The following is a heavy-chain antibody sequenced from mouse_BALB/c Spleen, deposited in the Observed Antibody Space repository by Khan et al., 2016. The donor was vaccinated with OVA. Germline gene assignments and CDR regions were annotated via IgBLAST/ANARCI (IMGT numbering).Heavy chain of an antibody. CDR1: GFSLTSYG. Sequence: QMQLEESGPGLVAPSQSLSITCTVSGFSLTSYGVSWVRQSPGKGLEWLGVIWGYGSTNYYSTLISRLIISKDNSKSQVFLKLTGLQTDDTATYYCAKFAPDYYSMDYWGQGTSVTGSS. J-gene: IGHJ4*01. CDR2: IWGYGST. V-gene: IGHV2-3*01. CDR3: AKFAPDYYSMDY.